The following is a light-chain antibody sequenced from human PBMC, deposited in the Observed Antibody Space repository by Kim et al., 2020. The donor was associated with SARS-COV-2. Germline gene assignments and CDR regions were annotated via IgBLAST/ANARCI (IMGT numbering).Light chain of an antibody. V-gene: IGKV3-20*01. J-gene: IGKJ1*01. CDR2: DAS. CDR3: QGYGGETWT. CDR1: QSINTRF. Sequence: FVLTQSPVTLSLSPGERATLSCRASQSINTRFLAWYQQRPGQAPRLLIYDASTRATGVADRFGGSGSGTDFTLTISRLEPEDFAVYYCQGYGGETWTFGPGTKVEIK.